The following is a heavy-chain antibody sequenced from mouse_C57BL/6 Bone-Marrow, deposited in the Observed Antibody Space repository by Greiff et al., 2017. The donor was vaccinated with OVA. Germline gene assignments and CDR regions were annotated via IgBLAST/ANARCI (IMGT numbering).Heavy chain of an antibody. D-gene: IGHD1-1*01. CDR1: GYAFSSYW. J-gene: IGHJ1*03. Sequence: VQLQQSGAELVKPGASVKISCKASGYAFSSYWMNWVKQRPGKGLEWIGQIYPGDGDTNYNGKFKGKATLTADKSSSTAYMQLSSLTSEDSAVYFCAREYYGSSYVQYFDVWGTGTTVTVSS. CDR3: AREYYGSSYVQYFDV. CDR2: IYPGDGDT. V-gene: IGHV1-80*01.